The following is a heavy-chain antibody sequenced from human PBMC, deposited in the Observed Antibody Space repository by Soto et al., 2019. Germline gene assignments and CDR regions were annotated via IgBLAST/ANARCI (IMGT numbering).Heavy chain of an antibody. D-gene: IGHD6-13*01. CDR2: ISYDGSNK. CDR1: GFTFSSYG. CDR3: AKGRKVIAAAG. Sequence: QVQLVESGGGVVQPGRSLRLSCAASGFTFSSYGMHWVRQAPGKGLEWVAVISYDGSNKYYADSVKGRFTISRDNSKNTLYLQMNSLRAEDTAVYYCAKGRKVIAAAGWGQGPLVTVSS. V-gene: IGHV3-30*18. J-gene: IGHJ4*02.